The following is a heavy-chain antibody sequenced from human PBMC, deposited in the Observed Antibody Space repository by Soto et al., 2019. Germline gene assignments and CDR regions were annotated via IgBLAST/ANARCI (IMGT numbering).Heavy chain of an antibody. J-gene: IGHJ4*02. D-gene: IGHD3-10*01. CDR3: ARGGFGGVAIDF. V-gene: IGHV5-51*01. CDR1: GYNFAAHW. CDR2: IYPADSDT. Sequence: GESLKISCKGSGYNFAAHWIDWVRQMPGKGLEWMGTIYPADSDTRYSPSFQGQVTISADKSITTAYLQWSSLKASDSAMYFCARGGFGGVAIDFWGRGTLVTVSS.